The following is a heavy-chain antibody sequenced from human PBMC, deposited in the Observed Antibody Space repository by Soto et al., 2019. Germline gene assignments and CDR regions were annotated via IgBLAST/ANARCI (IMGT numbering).Heavy chain of an antibody. Sequence: SETLSLTCTVSGGSISSGGYYWSWIRQLPGRGLEWIGYIYYSGSAYYNPSPKSRVTISVDTSNNHFSLKLSSVTAADTAVYYCATLNGDSAYDYWGQGTLVTVSS. CDR3: ATLNGDSAYDY. CDR2: IYYSGSA. J-gene: IGHJ4*02. V-gene: IGHV4-31*03. CDR1: GGSISSGGYY. D-gene: IGHD2-15*01.